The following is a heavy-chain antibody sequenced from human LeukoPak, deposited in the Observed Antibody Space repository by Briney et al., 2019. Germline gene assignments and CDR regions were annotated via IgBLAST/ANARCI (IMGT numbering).Heavy chain of an antibody. D-gene: IGHD2-2*01. J-gene: IGHJ6*03. CDR1: GFTFSSYA. CDR3: AKGLGYCSSTSCPVYYYYMDV. V-gene: IGHV3-23*01. Sequence: GGSLRLSCAASGFTFSSYAMSWVCQAPGKGLEWVSGISGSGGSTYYADSVKGRFTISRDNSKNTLYVQMNSLRAEDTAVYYCAKGLGYCSSTSCPVYYYYMDVWGKGTTVTVSS. CDR2: ISGSGGST.